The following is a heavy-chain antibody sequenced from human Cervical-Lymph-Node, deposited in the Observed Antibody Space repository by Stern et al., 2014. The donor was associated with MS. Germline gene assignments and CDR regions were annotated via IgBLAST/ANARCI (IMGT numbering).Heavy chain of an antibody. CDR3: ASRWSGTYYGQNWFDP. Sequence: VQLVESGPGLVKPSQTLSLTCTVSGDSINSGGHYWSWIRQRPGKGLEWIGYIYNSGATFYSPSLKGRVPISLDTSKNQFSLTLSSVTAADTAIYYCASRWSGTYYGQNWFDPWGQGILVTVSS. CDR2: IYNSGAT. V-gene: IGHV4-31*03. D-gene: IGHD1-26*01. J-gene: IGHJ5*02. CDR1: GDSINSGGHY.